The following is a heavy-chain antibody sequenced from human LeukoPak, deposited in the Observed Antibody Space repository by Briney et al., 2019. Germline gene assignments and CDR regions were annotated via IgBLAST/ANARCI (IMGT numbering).Heavy chain of an antibody. CDR3: ARVGYGDYSFDY. Sequence: GASVKVSCKASGYTSTSYAMHWVRQAPGQRLEWMGWINAGNGNTKYSQKFQGRVTITRDTSASTAYMELSSLRSEDTAVYYCARVGYGDYSFDYWGQGTLVTVSS. CDR2: INAGNGNT. V-gene: IGHV1-3*01. D-gene: IGHD4-17*01. J-gene: IGHJ4*02. CDR1: GYTSTSYA.